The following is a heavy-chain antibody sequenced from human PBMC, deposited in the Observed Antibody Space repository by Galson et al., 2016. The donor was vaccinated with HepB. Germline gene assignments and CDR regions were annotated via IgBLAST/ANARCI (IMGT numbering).Heavy chain of an antibody. CDR2: IWYDGSNK. V-gene: IGHV3-33*08. CDR3: ARYILGMDV. CDR1: GLTFSDYY. J-gene: IGHJ6*04. Sequence: SLRLSCAASGLTFSDYYMNWIRQAPGKGLEWVAVIWYDGSNKYYADSVKGRFTISRDNSKNTLYLQMNSLRAEDTAVYYCARYILGMDVWGKGTTVTVSS. D-gene: IGHD2-2*02.